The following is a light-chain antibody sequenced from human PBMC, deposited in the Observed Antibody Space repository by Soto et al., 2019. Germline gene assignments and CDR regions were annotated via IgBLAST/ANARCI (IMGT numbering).Light chain of an antibody. V-gene: IGKV3-20*01. CDR3: QQYDGSLGLT. Sequence: EIVLTQSPGTLSLSPGERATLSCRASQSVSSSYLAWYQQKPGQAPRLLIYGASSRATGIPDRFSGSGSGTAFTVIISRLEPEDFAVYYCQQYDGSLGLTFGGGTKVEIK. CDR1: QSVSSSY. CDR2: GAS. J-gene: IGKJ4*01.